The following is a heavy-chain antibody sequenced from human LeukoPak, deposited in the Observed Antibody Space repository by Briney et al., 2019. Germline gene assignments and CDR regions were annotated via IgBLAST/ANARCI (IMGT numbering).Heavy chain of an antibody. CDR2: FDPEDGET. J-gene: IGHJ4*02. V-gene: IGHV1-24*01. D-gene: IGHD5-18*01. CDR1: GYTLTELS. Sequence: ASVKVSCKVSGYTLTELSMHWVRQAPGKGLEWMGGFDPEDGETIYAQKFQGRVTMTEDTSTDTAYMELSSLRSEDTAVYHCATDLNLDTAMVDHYWGQGTLVTVSS. CDR3: ATDLNLDTAMVDHY.